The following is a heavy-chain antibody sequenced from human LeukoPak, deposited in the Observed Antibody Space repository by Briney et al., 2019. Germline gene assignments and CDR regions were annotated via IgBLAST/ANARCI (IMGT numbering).Heavy chain of an antibody. CDR1: GYTFTGYY. J-gene: IGHJ3*02. CDR2: INPNSGGT. Sequence: RASVKVSCTASGYTFTGYYMHWVRQAPGQGLEWMGWINPNSGGTNYAQKFQGWVTMTRDTSISTAYKELSRLGSDDTAVYYCAREDSYGHKAGYAFDIWGQGTMATVSS. D-gene: IGHD5-18*01. CDR3: AREDSYGHKAGYAFDI. V-gene: IGHV1-2*04.